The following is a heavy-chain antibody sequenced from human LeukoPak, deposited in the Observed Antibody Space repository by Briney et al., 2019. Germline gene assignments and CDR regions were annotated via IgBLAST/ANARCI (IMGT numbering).Heavy chain of an antibody. V-gene: IGHV3-30-3*01. D-gene: IGHD6-19*01. CDR1: GFTFSSYA. CDR2: ISYDGSNK. J-gene: IGHJ4*02. Sequence: PGRSLRLSCAASGFTFSSYAMHWVRQAPGEGLEWVAVISYDGSNKYYADSVKGRFTISRDNSKNTLYLQMNSLRAEDTAVYYCARDLAGTIDYWGQGTLVTVSS. CDR3: ARDLAGTIDY.